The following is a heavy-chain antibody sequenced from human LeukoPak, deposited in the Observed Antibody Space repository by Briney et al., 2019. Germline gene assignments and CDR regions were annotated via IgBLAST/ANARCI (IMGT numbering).Heavy chain of an antibody. V-gene: IGHV4-39*01. CDR3: ARHDLDYYYMDV. D-gene: IGHD2-21*02. CDR2: IYYSGST. CDR1: GGSISSSSYY. Sequence: PSETLSLTCTVSGGSISSSSYYWGWIRQPPGKGLEWIGSIYYSGSTYYNPSLKSRVTISVDTSKNQFSLKLSSVTAADTAVYYCARHDLDYYYMDVWGKGTTVTISS. J-gene: IGHJ6*03.